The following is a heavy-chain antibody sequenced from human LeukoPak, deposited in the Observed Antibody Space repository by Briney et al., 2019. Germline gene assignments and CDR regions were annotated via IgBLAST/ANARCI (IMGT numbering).Heavy chain of an antibody. J-gene: IGHJ4*02. CDR3: ARVRRSGSYPSYFDY. CDR2: IYYSGST. CDR1: GGSVSSYY. V-gene: IGHV4-59*02. Sequence: SETLSLTCTVSGGSVSSYYWSWIRQPPEKGLEWIGYIYYSGSTSYNPSLKSRVSISVDTSSNQFSLKLTSVTAADTAVYYCARVRRSGSYPSYFDYWGQGTLVTVSS. D-gene: IGHD3-22*01.